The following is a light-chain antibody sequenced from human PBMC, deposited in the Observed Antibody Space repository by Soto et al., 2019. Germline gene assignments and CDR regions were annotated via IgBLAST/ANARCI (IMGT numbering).Light chain of an antibody. CDR3: CSYAGSNAFVV. J-gene: IGLJ2*01. CDR1: SSDVGNYNL. CDR2: EAS. V-gene: IGLV2-23*02. Sequence: QSALTQPASVSGSPAQSITISCTGTSSDVGNYNLVSWYQHHPSKAPKLMIYEASKRPSGVSNRFSASKSGNTASLTISGLQAEDEADYYCCSYAGSNAFVVFGGGTKLTVL.